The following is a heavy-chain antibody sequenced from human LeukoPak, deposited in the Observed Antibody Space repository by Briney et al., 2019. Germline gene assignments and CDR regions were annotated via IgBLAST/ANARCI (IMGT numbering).Heavy chain of an antibody. Sequence: SVKVSYQASGGTFSSYTISWVRQAPGQGLEWMGGIIPIFGTSNYAQKFQGRVTITADTSTSTAYMELSSLRSDDTAVYSCARGSRSGWYYFDYWGQGTLVTVSS. CDR3: ARGSRSGWYYFDY. CDR1: GGTFSSYT. D-gene: IGHD6-19*01. J-gene: IGHJ4*02. CDR2: IIPIFGTS. V-gene: IGHV1-69*06.